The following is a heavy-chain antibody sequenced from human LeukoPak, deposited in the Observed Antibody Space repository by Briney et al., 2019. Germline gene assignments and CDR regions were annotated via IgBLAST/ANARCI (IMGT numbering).Heavy chain of an antibody. Sequence: SETLSLTCTVSGGSISSGGYYWSWIRQHPGKGLEWIGYIYYSGSTYYNPSPKSRVTISVDTSKNQFSLKLSSVTAADTAVYYCARTRSDYYGMDVWGQGTTVTVSS. J-gene: IGHJ6*02. CDR3: ARTRSDYYGMDV. CDR1: GGSISSGGYY. CDR2: IYYSGST. V-gene: IGHV4-31*03.